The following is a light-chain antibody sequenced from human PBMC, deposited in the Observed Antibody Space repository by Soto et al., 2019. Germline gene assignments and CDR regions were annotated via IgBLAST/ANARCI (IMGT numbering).Light chain of an antibody. CDR1: SSDVGAYAY. J-gene: IGLJ1*01. Sequence: QSALTLPASVAGSPGQSITISCTGASSDVGAYAYVSWYQQHPDKAPKLMIYEVCNRPSGVSNRLSGSKSVNTATLTISGLQADDESDYDCSSYTSSSTRVFGTGTKGTVL. CDR2: EVC. CDR3: SSYTSSSTRV. V-gene: IGLV2-14*03.